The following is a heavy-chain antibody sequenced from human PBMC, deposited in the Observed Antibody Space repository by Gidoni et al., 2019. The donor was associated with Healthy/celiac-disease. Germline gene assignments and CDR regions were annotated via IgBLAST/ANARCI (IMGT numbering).Heavy chain of an antibody. CDR1: GFTFGAYV. Sequence: EVQLVEYGGGLVKPGRSLRLACTASGFTFGAYVMSWFRQAPGKGLGWVGYIRRKAYGGTTEYASSVKGRFTITRDDSKTIAYLQMNSLKTEDTAVYYCTKGGVVAATEWFDPWGQGTLVTVSS. CDR3: TKGGVVAATEWFDP. CDR2: IRRKAYGGTT. V-gene: IGHV3-49*05. J-gene: IGHJ5*02. D-gene: IGHD2-15*01.